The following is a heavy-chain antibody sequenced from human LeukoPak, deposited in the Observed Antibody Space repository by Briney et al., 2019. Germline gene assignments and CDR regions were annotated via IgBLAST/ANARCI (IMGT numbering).Heavy chain of an antibody. CDR3: AKRSDGDGDLDY. CDR1: GFTVSSNY. J-gene: IGHJ4*02. CDR2: ISPRGGST. D-gene: IGHD2-21*02. V-gene: IGHV3-23*01. Sequence: GGSLRLSCAASGFTVSSNYMSWVRQAPGKGLEWVSAISPRGGSTYFADSVKGRFTISRDNSKNTLYLQMNSLRADDTAVYYCAKRSDGDGDLDYWGQGTLVTVSS.